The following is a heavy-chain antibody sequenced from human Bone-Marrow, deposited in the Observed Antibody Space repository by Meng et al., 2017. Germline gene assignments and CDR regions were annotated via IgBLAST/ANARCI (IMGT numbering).Heavy chain of an antibody. CDR2: INHSGST. CDR3: ARGPTTMAHDFDY. Sequence: GQLHEWGSGLLKPSGTLSLTCVVSGGSFSDYYWSWIRQPPGKGLEWIGEINHSGSTNYNPSLESRATISVDTSQNNLSLKLSSVTAADSAVYYCARGPTTMAHDFDYWGQGTLVTVSS. J-gene: IGHJ4*02. V-gene: IGHV4-34*01. D-gene: IGHD4-11*01. CDR1: GGSFSDYY.